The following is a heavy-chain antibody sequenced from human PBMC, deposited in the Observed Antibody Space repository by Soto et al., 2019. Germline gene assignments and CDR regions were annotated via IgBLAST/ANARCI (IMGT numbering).Heavy chain of an antibody. Sequence: GGSLRLSCAASGFTFSSYGMHWVRQAPGKGLEWVAVIWYDGSNKYYADSVKGRFTISRDNSKNTLYLQMNSLRAEDTAVYYCARERWDPHASFDYWGQGTLVTVSS. D-gene: IGHD1-26*01. V-gene: IGHV3-33*01. CDR1: GFTFSSYG. CDR2: IWYDGSNK. CDR3: ARERWDPHASFDY. J-gene: IGHJ4*02.